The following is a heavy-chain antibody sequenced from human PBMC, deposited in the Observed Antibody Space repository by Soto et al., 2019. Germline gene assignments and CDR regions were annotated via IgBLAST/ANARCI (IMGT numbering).Heavy chain of an antibody. CDR1: GYTLTDLS. V-gene: IGHV1-24*01. Sequence: QVQLVQSGAEVKKPGASVKVSCKVSGYTLTDLSMHWVRQAPGKGLEWMGGFDPEDGETDYAQKFQGRVTMTEDTSTDPDYLELSSLRPEDTAVYFCATDLATVIRRGDLWGQGTLVTLSS. CDR2: FDPEDGET. CDR3: ATDLATVIRRGDL. D-gene: IGHD4-17*01. J-gene: IGHJ5*02.